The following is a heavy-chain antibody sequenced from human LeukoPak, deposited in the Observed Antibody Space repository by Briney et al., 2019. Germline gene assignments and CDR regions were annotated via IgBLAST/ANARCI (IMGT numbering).Heavy chain of an antibody. Sequence: SETLSLTCAVSAGSISSCYWSWIRQPPGKGLEWIGYMSYSGSTNYNPSLKSRVTISIDTSKNQFSLRLTSVTAADTALYYCARFFIYPPHAFEIWGQGTLVTVSS. CDR1: AGSISSCY. V-gene: IGHV4-59*01. J-gene: IGHJ3*02. CDR3: ARFFIYPPHAFEI. D-gene: IGHD3-3*01. CDR2: MSYSGST.